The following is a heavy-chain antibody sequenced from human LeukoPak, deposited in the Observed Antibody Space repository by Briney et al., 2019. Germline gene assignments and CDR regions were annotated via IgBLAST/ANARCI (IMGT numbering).Heavy chain of an antibody. CDR2: IYHSGST. Sequence: SETLSLTCAVSGYSISSGYYWGWIRQPPGKGLEWIGSIYHSGSTHYNPSLKSRVTISVDTSKNQFSLKLSSVTAADTAVYYCARLRGYFDYWGQGTLVTVSS. D-gene: IGHD1-26*01. J-gene: IGHJ4*02. CDR3: ARLRGYFDY. V-gene: IGHV4-38-2*01. CDR1: GYSISSGYY.